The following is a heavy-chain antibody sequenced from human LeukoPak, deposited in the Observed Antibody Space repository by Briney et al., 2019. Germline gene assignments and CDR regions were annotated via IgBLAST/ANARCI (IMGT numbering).Heavy chain of an antibody. CDR1: GFTFSRSW. D-gene: IGHD5-24*01. CDR3: AAWTDRGYNY. J-gene: IGHJ4*02. Sequence: PGGSLRLSCAASGFTFSRSWMNWARQAPGKGLEWVANINPDGTEKRFVDSVRGRFTMSRDNAQNLLYLQMNSLRVEDTATFFCAAWTDRGYNYWGQGTVVTVSS. V-gene: IGHV3-7*01. CDR2: INPDGTEK.